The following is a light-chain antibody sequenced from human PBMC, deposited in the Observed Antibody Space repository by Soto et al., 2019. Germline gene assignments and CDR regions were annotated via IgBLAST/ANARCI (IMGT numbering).Light chain of an antibody. CDR2: EVS. J-gene: IGLJ1*01. CDR1: SSDVGGYHY. CDR3: SSYTSSSIDYV. Sequence: QSALTQPASVSGSPGPSITISCTGTSSDVGGYHYVSWYQQHPGKAPKLMIYEVSNRPSGVSNRFSGSKSGNTASLTISGLQAEDEADYYCSSYTSSSIDYVFGTGTKLTVL. V-gene: IGLV2-14*01.